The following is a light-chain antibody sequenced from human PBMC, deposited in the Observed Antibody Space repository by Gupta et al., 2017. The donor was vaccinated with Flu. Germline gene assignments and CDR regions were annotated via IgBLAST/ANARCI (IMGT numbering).Light chain of an antibody. CDR3: NSRDSSGNHVV. Sequence: SSELTQDPAVSVALGLTVRITCQGDSLRSYYASWYQQKPGQAPVLVIYGKNNRPSAIPDRFSGSSSGNTASLTITGAQAEDEADYYCNSRDSSGNHVVFGGGTKLTVL. CDR1: SLRSYY. J-gene: IGLJ2*01. V-gene: IGLV3-19*01. CDR2: GKN.